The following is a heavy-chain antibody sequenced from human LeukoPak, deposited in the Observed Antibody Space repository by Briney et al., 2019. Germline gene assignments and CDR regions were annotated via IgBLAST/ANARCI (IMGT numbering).Heavy chain of an antibody. V-gene: IGHV3-9*03. CDR3: VKDRSYSSTFGFDM. CDR1: GFTFDDYA. J-gene: IGHJ3*02. CDR2: ISWISGRT. Sequence: GRSLRLSCVASGFTFDDYAMHWVRQGPGMGLEWVSGISWISGRTDYADSVKGRFTISRDNAKNSLYLQMNTLRPEDMALYYCVKDRSYSSTFGFDMWGQGTMVTVSS. D-gene: IGHD6-13*01.